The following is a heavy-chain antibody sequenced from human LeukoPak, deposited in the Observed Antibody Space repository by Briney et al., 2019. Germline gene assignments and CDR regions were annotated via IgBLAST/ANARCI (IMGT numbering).Heavy chain of an antibody. CDR1: GFTFSSYA. CDR2: ISGTGGST. V-gene: IGHV3-23*01. D-gene: IGHD3-10*01. CDR3: AKHFGSGDYDNFFDD. Sequence: GGCLRLSCAASGFTFSSYAMSWVRQAPGTGLECVSSISGTGGSTYYADSVKGRFTISRDNSKNTLFLQMNSLRAEDTALYYCAKHFGSGDYDNFFDDWGQGALVSVSS. J-gene: IGHJ4*02.